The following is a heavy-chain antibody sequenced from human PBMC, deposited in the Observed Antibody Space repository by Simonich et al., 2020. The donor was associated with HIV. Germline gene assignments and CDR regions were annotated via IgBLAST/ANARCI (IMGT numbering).Heavy chain of an antibody. CDR1: GGPFSGYY. CDR2: INHSGST. D-gene: IGHD5-18*01. CDR3: ASTVDTAIDY. Sequence: QMQLQQWGAGLLKPSETLSLTCAVYGGPFSGYYWSWIRQPPGKGLEWIGEINHSGSTNDNPSLKSRVTISLDTSKNQFSLKVNSVTAADTAVYYCASTVDTAIDYWGQGTLVTVSS. V-gene: IGHV4-34*01. J-gene: IGHJ4*02.